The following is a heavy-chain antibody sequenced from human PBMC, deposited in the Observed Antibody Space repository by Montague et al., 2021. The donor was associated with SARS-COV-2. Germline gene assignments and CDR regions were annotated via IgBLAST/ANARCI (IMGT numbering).Heavy chain of an antibody. CDR3: ARVGRGSSWYEVAFDI. V-gene: IGHV4-59*01. D-gene: IGHD6-13*01. CDR1: GGSISSYS. CDR2: IYNSGST. Sequence: SETLSLTCTVSGGSISSYSWTWIRQPPGKGLEWIGYIYNSGSTNXNPSLTSRVTISVDTSKNQFSPKLSSVAAADTAVYYCARVGRGSSWYEVAFDIWGQGTMVTVSS. J-gene: IGHJ3*02.